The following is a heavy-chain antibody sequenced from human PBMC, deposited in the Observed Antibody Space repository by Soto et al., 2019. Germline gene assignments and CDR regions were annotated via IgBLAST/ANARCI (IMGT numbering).Heavy chain of an antibody. V-gene: IGHV3-21*01. CDR3: AREADFASSGYVLDY. CDR1: GFTFSGFS. Sequence: GSLRLSCAASGFTFSGFSMNWVRQAPGKGLEWVSSVTSSPSSMFYADSVKGRFTISRDDAKDSLFLQMNSLRADDTAVYYCAREADFASSGYVLDYWGLGTLV. CDR2: VTSSPSSM. D-gene: IGHD3-22*01. J-gene: IGHJ4*02.